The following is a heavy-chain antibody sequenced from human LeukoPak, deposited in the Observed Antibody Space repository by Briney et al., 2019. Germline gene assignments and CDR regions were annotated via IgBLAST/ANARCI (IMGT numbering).Heavy chain of an antibody. D-gene: IGHD2-2*01. CDR3: ARAGCSSTSCYGYYYYGMDV. CDR1: GYIFFNYG. CDR2: ISPNNGNT. J-gene: IGHJ6*02. Sequence: ASVKVSCKASGYIFFNYGINWVRQAPGQSLEWMGWISPNNGNTDFAQNFQDRVTTTTDASTSTVYMELRSLRSDDTAMYYCARAGCSSTSCYGYYYYGMDVWGQGTTVTVSS. V-gene: IGHV1-18*01.